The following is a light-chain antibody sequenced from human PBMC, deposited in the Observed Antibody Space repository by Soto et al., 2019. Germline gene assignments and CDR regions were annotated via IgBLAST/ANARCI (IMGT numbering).Light chain of an antibody. CDR1: IIYVGGYNY. CDR3: CLYVGATTYV. Sequence: SFLTQPASVSGSPGQSSTISYTRTIIYVGGYNYVSWYQQHPGKAPKLIIFEVSNRPSGVSNRFSGSTSVNTASLTISGLQTDEEADYYCCLYVGATTYVFGTGTKVIVL. CDR2: EVS. J-gene: IGLJ1*01. V-gene: IGLV2-14*01.